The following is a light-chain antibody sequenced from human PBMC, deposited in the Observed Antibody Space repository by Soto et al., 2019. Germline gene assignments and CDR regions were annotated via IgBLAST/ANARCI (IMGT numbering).Light chain of an antibody. CDR2: DAS. J-gene: IGKJ5*01. V-gene: IGKV1-33*01. Sequence: DIQMTQSPSSLSASVGDRVTITCQASQDISNYLNWYQQKPGKAPKLLIYDASNLETGVPSRFSGSGSGTDFTFTISSLQPEDIATYYCQQYDNLPSITFGQWTRLEIK. CDR3: QQYDNLPSIT. CDR1: QDISNY.